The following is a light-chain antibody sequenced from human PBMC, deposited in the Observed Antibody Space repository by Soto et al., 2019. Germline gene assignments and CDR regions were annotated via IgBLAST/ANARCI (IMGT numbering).Light chain of an antibody. J-gene: IGKJ1*01. CDR3: QQLTDWPPQWT. CDR1: QSISSY. V-gene: IGKV3-11*01. Sequence: EDVLRQPPDTLSLQKGERATLSSRASQSISSYLAWYQQKPGQAPRPLTYDASRRATGIPARFSGSGSGTDFTLTISSLEPEDFAVYSCQQLTDWPPQWTFGQGTKVDIK. CDR2: DAS.